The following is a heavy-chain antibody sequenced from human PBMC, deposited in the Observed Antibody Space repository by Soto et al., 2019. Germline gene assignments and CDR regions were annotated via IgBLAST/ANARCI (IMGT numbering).Heavy chain of an antibody. J-gene: IGHJ6*02. CDR2: ISANNGNT. V-gene: IGHV1-18*01. Sequence: QGPLVQSGAEVKKPGASVKVSCKASGYTFTKYGISWVRQGPGQGLEWMGWISANNGNTNYAQKLQGRVTMTTDTSTTTAYMELRSLRSDDTAVYYCARGESGELPYGMDVWGQGTTVTVSS. D-gene: IGHD7-27*01. CDR1: GYTFTKYG. CDR3: ARGESGELPYGMDV.